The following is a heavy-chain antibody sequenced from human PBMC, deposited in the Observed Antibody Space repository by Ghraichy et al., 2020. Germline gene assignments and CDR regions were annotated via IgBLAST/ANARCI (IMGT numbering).Heavy chain of an antibody. CDR1: GGSISSYY. CDR3: ARAYYDSSGSDY. Sequence: SETLSLTFTVSGGSISSYYWSWIRQPPGKGLEWIGYIYYSGSTNYNPSLKSRVTISVDTSKNQFSLKLSSVTAADTAVYYCARAYYDSSGSDYWGQGTLVTVSS. CDR2: IYYSGST. J-gene: IGHJ4*02. D-gene: IGHD3-22*01. V-gene: IGHV4-59*01.